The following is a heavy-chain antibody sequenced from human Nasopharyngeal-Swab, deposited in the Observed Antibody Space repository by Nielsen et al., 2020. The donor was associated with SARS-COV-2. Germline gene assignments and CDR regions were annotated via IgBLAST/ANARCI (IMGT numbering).Heavy chain of an antibody. J-gene: IGHJ4*02. V-gene: IGHV1-18*01. CDR3: ARGIGFEGSYGDYHGAY. CDR2: ISAYNGNT. D-gene: IGHD4-17*01. Sequence: ASVKVSCKASGYTFTSYGISWVRQAPGQGLEWMGWISAYNGNTNYAQKLQGRVTMTTDTSTGTAYMELRSLRSDDTAVYYCARGIGFEGSYGDYHGAYWGQGTLVTVSS. CDR1: GYTFTSYG.